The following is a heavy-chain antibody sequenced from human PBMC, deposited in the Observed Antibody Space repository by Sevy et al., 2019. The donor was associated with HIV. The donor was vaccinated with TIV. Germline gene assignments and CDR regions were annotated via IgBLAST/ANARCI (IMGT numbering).Heavy chain of an antibody. CDR2: ISGSGGST. D-gene: IGHD3-10*01. J-gene: IGHJ3*02. CDR3: AKSYYYGSGSYSLGAFDI. Sequence: GGSLRLSCAASGFTFSSYAMSWVRQAPGKGLEWVSAISGSGGSTYYADSVKGRFTISRDNPKNTLYLQMNSLRAEDTAVYYCAKSYYYGSGSYSLGAFDIWGQGTMVTVSS. CDR1: GFTFSSYA. V-gene: IGHV3-23*01.